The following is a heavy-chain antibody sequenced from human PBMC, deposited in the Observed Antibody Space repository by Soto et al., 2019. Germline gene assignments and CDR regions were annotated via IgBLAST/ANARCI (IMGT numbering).Heavy chain of an antibody. D-gene: IGHD7-27*01. CDR3: ARAKFESTGWHQFDI. V-gene: IGHV4-39*01. CDR2: IYYSGST. J-gene: IGHJ4*02. CDR1: DVSINSSSDY. Sequence: PSETLSLTCTVSDVSINSSSDYWGWIRQPPGKGLEWIGSIYYSGSTYYNPSLKSRVTMSVDTSKNQISLALTSVTAADTAVYYCARAKFESTGWHQFDIWGQGTLVTVSS.